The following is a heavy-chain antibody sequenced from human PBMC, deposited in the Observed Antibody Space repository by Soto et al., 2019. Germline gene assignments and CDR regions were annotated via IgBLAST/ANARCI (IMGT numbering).Heavy chain of an antibody. CDR3: ARDPIWTYTWNYARLNYLDP. CDR2: IHTAKGNT. CDR1: GSTFTGYY. V-gene: IGHV1-3*04. J-gene: IGHJ5*02. Sequence: ASVKVSCKASGSTFTGYYIHWVRQAPGQGLEWMGWIHTAKGNTKYSQKFEARVTLTRDTAASTAYMEPNSLRSDDTAVYYCARDPIWTYTWNYARLNYLDPWGQGTLVTVSS. D-gene: IGHD1-7*01.